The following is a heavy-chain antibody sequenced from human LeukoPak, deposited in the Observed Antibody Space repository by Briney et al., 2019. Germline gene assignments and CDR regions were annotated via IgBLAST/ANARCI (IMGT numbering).Heavy chain of an antibody. CDR1: GYIFTGYY. D-gene: IGHD4-17*01. J-gene: IGHJ4*02. Sequence: GASVKVSCKASGYIFTGYYMHWVRQAPGQGLEGMGWINPNSGGTNYAQKFQGRVIMTRDTSISTAYMELSRLRSDDTAVYYCARDPYGDYDHFDYWGQGTLVTVSS. CDR3: ARDPYGDYDHFDY. CDR2: INPNSGGT. V-gene: IGHV1-2*02.